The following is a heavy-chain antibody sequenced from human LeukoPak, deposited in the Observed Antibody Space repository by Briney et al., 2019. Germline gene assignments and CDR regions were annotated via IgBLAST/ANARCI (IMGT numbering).Heavy chain of an antibody. CDR1: GFTFSSYW. CDR3: ARDRYCSGGSCYPDSFDY. V-gene: IGHV3-74*01. D-gene: IGHD2-15*01. Sequence: GGSLRLSCAASGFTFSSYWMHWVRQAPGKGLVWVSRINSDGSSTSYADSVKGRFTISRDNAKNTLYLQMNSLRAEDTAVYYCARDRYCSGGSCYPDSFDYWGQGTLVTVSS. CDR2: INSDGSST. J-gene: IGHJ4*02.